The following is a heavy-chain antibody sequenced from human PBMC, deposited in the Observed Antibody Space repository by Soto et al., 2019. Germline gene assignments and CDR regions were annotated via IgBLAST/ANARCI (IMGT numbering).Heavy chain of an antibody. Sequence: SETLSLTCTVSGGSISSGGYYWSWIRQHPGKGLEWIGYIYYSGSTYYNPSLKSRVTISVDTSKNQFSLKLSSVTAADTAVYYCALTPFYYDSSGYYLYDYWGQGTLVPASA. V-gene: IGHV4-31*03. CDR1: GGSISSGGYY. CDR2: IYYSGST. CDR3: ALTPFYYDSSGYYLYDY. J-gene: IGHJ4*02. D-gene: IGHD3-22*01.